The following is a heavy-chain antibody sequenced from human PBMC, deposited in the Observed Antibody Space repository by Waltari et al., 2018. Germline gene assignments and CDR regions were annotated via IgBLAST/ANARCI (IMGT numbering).Heavy chain of an antibody. D-gene: IGHD2-2*01. V-gene: IGHV3-48*03. J-gene: IGHJ5*02. CDR2: ISSSGSTI. Sequence: EVQLVESGGGWVQPGGSLRLSCAASGFTFSSYAMNWARRAPGKGLEWFSYISSSGSTIYYADSVKGRFTISRDNAKNSLYLQMNSLRAEDTAVYYCAREGYCSSTSCGFDPWGQGTLVTVSS. CDR1: GFTFSSYA. CDR3: AREGYCSSTSCGFDP.